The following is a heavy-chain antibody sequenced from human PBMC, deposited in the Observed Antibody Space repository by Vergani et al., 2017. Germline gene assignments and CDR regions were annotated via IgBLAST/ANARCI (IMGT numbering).Heavy chain of an antibody. V-gene: IGHV3-21*01. D-gene: IGHD6-13*01. Sequence: EVQLVESGGGLVKPGGSLRLSCAASGFTFSSYSMNWVRQAPGKGLEWVSSISSSSSYIYYADSVKGRFTISRDNAKNSLYLQMNSLRAEDTAVYYCARVREQLAPVYYYYMDVWGKGTTVTVSS. CDR2: ISSSSSYI. CDR3: ARVREQLAPVYYYYMDV. CDR1: GFTFSSYS. J-gene: IGHJ6*03.